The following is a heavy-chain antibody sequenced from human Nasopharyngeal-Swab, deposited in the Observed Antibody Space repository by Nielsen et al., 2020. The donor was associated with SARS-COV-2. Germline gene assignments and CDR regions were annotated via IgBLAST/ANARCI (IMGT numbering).Heavy chain of an antibody. J-gene: IGHJ6*02. CDR3: ARHGGWFGELADYYYGMDV. D-gene: IGHD3-10*01. Sequence: SETLSLTCSVPGDSIRSSSYYWGWIRQPPGKGLEWIGSIFYSGSTYYNPSLKSRVTISVDTSKNQFSLKLSSVTAADTAVYYCARHGGWFGELADYYYGMDVWGQGTTVTVSS. V-gene: IGHV4-39*01. CDR1: GDSIRSSSYY. CDR2: IFYSGST.